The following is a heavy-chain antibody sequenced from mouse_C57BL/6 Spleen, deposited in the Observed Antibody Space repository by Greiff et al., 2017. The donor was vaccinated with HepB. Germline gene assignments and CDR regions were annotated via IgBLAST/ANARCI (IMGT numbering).Heavy chain of an antibody. CDR3: ARRGLYYGSSVFAY. J-gene: IGHJ3*01. CDR1: GYTFTSYW. V-gene: IGHV1-50*01. CDR2: IDPSDSYT. D-gene: IGHD1-1*01. Sequence: QVQLQQPGAELVKPGASVKLSCKASGYTFTSYWMQWVKQRPGQGLEWIGEIDPSDSYTNYNQKFKGKATLTVDTSSSTAYMQLSSLTSEDSAVYYCARRGLYYGSSVFAYWGQGTLVTVSA.